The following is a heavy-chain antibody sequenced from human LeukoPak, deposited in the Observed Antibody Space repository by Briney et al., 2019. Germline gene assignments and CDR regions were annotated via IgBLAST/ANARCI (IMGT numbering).Heavy chain of an antibody. V-gene: IGHV3-9*01. Sequence: GGSLRLSCAASGFTFDDYAMHWVRQAPGKGLEWVSGISWNSGSIGYADSVKGRFTISRDNAKNSLYLQMNSLRVEDTAVYYCARGRPHGNDYWGQGTLVTVSS. J-gene: IGHJ4*02. CDR2: ISWNSGSI. CDR3: ARGRPHGNDY. CDR1: GFTFDDYA. D-gene: IGHD4-23*01.